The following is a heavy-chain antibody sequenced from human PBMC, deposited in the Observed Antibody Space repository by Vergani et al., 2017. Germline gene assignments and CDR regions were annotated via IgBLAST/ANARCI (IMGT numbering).Heavy chain of an antibody. Sequence: EVQLVESGGGLVKPGGSLRLSCAASGFTFSSYSMNWVRQAPGKGLEWVSSISSSSSYIYYADSVKGRFTISRDNAKNTLYLQMNSLRAEDAAVYYCATPPGAYYDILTGYYTFDYWGQGTLVTVSS. CDR2: ISSSSSYI. V-gene: IGHV3-21*04. J-gene: IGHJ4*02. CDR1: GFTFSSYS. D-gene: IGHD3-9*01. CDR3: ATPPGAYYDILTGYYTFDY.